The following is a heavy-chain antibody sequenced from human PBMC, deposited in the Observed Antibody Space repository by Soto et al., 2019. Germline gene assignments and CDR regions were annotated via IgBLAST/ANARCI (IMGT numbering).Heavy chain of an antibody. Sequence: ASVKVSWKASGYTFTSYYMHWVRQAPGQGLEWMGIINPSGGSTSYAQKFQGRVTMTRDTSTSTVYMELSSLRSEDTAVYYCARGVGHYYDSSGYSRGAFDIWGQGTMVTVSS. D-gene: IGHD3-22*01. CDR1: GYTFTSYY. CDR3: ARGVGHYYDSSGYSRGAFDI. J-gene: IGHJ3*02. V-gene: IGHV1-46*01. CDR2: INPSGGST.